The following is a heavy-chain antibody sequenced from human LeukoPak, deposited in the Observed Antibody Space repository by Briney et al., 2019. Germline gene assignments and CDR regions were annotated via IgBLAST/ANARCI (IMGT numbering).Heavy chain of an antibody. D-gene: IGHD3-10*01. Sequence: PGGSLRLPCAASGFTFDDYAMHWVRQAPGKGLEWVSGISWNSGSIGYADSVKGRFTISRDNAKNSLYLQMNSLRAEDTALYYCAKDIGSGSYESYYYMDVWGKGTTVTISS. CDR3: AKDIGSGSYESYYYMDV. V-gene: IGHV3-9*01. J-gene: IGHJ6*03. CDR2: ISWNSGSI. CDR1: GFTFDDYA.